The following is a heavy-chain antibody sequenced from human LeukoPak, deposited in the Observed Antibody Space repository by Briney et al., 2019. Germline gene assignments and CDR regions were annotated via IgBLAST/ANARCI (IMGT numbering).Heavy chain of an antibody. CDR1: GFTFSSYG. Sequence: GGSLRLSCAASGFTFSSYGMHWVRQAPGKGLEWVAVIWYDGGNKYYADSVKGRFTISRDNSKNTLYLQMNSLRAEDTAVYYCARDLILTGYYNYFDYWGQRTLVTVSS. J-gene: IGHJ4*02. V-gene: IGHV3-33*01. D-gene: IGHD3-9*01. CDR3: ARDLILTGYYNYFDY. CDR2: IWYDGGNK.